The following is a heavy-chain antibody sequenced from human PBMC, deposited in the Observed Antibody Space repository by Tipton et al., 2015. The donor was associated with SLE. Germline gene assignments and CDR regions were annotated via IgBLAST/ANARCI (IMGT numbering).Heavy chain of an antibody. CDR1: GGSISSDTYY. CDR2: VYTSGST. J-gene: IGHJ3*02. Sequence: TLSLTCIVSGGSISSDTYYWSWPRQPAGKGLEWIGHVYTSGSTNYNPSLKTRVTISVDMSKNQFSLNLNSVTAADTAVYYCARCNYVEMATIRAFDIRGQGTMVTVSS. CDR3: ARCNYVEMATIRAFDI. V-gene: IGHV4-61*09. D-gene: IGHD5-24*01.